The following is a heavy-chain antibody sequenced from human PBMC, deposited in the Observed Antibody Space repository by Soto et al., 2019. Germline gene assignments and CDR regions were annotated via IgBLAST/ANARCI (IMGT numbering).Heavy chain of an antibody. CDR3: ARILGHS. CDR2: INTDGSST. J-gene: IGHJ4*02. Sequence: PGWSLRLSCAASGFTFSSYWMHWVRQALGKGLVWVSRINTDGSSTTYADSVKGRLTISRDNAKNILYLQMNSLRAEDTAVYYCARILGHSWGQGTLVTVSS. V-gene: IGHV3-74*01. CDR1: GFTFSSYW.